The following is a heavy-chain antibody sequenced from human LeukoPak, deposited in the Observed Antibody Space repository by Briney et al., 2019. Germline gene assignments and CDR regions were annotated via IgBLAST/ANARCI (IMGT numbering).Heavy chain of an antibody. CDR1: GGSISSYH. V-gene: IGHV4-59*01. Sequence: SETLSLTCTVSGGSISSYHWSWIRQPPGKGLEWIGYIYHSGSTNYNPSLKSRVTISVDTSKNQFSLKLSSVTAADTAVYYCAREGVDYYFDYWGQGTLVTVSS. CDR2: IYHSGST. CDR3: AREGVDYYFDY. D-gene: IGHD3-9*01. J-gene: IGHJ4*02.